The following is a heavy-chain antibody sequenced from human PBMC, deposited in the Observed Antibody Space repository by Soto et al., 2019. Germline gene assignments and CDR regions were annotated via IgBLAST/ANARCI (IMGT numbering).Heavy chain of an antibody. J-gene: IGHJ1*01. CDR3: ATPTNPTEYYDSSGYYWGPAEYFQH. CDR1: GFTFSYYW. CDR2: IYSDGSAT. D-gene: IGHD3-22*01. V-gene: IGHV3-74*03. Sequence: GSLRLSCAASGFTFSYYWMHWVRQTPEKGLVWVARIYSDGSATTYADSVKGRFTISRDNSKNTLYLQMNSLRAEDTAVYYCATPTNPTEYYDSSGYYWGPAEYFQHWGQGTLVTVSS.